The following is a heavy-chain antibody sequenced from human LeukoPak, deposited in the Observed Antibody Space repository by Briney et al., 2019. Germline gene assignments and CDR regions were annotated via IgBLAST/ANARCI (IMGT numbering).Heavy chain of an antibody. D-gene: IGHD2-2*02. V-gene: IGHV3-21*01. CDR3: ARAEAEYCSSTSCYMGYYYYYGMDV. CDR1: GFTFSSYS. CDR2: ISSSSSYI. J-gene: IGHJ6*02. Sequence: GGSLRLSCAASGFTFSSYSMNWVRQAPGKGLEWVSSISSSSSYIYYADSVKGRFTISRDNAKNSLYLQMNSLRAEDTAVYYCARAEAEYCSSTSCYMGYYYYYGMDVWGQGTTVTVSS.